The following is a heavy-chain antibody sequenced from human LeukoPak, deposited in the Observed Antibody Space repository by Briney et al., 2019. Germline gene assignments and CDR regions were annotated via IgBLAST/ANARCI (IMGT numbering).Heavy chain of an antibody. Sequence: SVKVSCKASGFTFTSSAMQWVRQARGQRLEWIGWIVVGSGNTNYAQKFQERVTITRDMSTSTAYMELSSLRSEDTAVYYCAADSGGDYDNAFDIWGQGTMVTVSS. J-gene: IGHJ3*02. CDR1: GFTFTSSA. CDR3: AADSGGDYDNAFDI. D-gene: IGHD4-17*01. V-gene: IGHV1-58*02. CDR2: IVVGSGNT.